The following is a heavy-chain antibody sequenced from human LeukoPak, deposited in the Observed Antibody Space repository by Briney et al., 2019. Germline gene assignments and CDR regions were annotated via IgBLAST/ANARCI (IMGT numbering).Heavy chain of an antibody. J-gene: IGHJ4*02. V-gene: IGHV3-23*01. D-gene: IGHD3-9*01. CDR2: ISSSGGST. CDR1: GFTFSSYA. Sequence: GGSLRLSCAASGFTFSSYAMTWVRQAPGKGLEWVSVISSSGGSTYYADSVKGRFTISRDNSKNTLYLQMNSLRAEDTAVYYCAKDQSDWSYWGQGTLVTVSS. CDR3: AKDQSDWSY.